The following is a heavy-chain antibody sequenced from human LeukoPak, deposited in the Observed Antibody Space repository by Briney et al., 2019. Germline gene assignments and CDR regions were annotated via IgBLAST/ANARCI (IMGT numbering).Heavy chain of an antibody. V-gene: IGHV1-69*06. CDR3: ASPPVPQAAAITPGYFYYYMDV. J-gene: IGHJ6*03. CDR2: IIPNFGTA. Sequence: ASVKVSCKASGCTFSSYAISWVRQAPGQGLEWMGGIIPNFGTANYAQKFQGRVTITADKSSTTVYMELSSLRSEDTAVYYCASPPVPQAAAITPGYFYYYMDVWGKGTTVTVSS. D-gene: IGHD6-13*01. CDR1: GCTFSSYA.